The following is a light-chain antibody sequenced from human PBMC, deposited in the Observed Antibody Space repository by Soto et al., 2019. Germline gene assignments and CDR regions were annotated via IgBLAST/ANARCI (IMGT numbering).Light chain of an antibody. CDR2: DAS. CDR1: QSVSSN. CDR3: QQYNSYSGT. Sequence: TQSPATLSVSPCDRVTLSFRASQSVSSNLAWYQQKPGKAPKLLIYDASSLESGVPSRFSGSGSGTEFTLTISSLQPDDFATYYCQQYNSYSGTFGQGTKV. V-gene: IGKV1-5*01. J-gene: IGKJ1*01.